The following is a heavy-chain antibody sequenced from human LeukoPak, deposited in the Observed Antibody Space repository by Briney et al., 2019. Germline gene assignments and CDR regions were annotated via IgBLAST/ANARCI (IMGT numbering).Heavy chain of an antibody. J-gene: IGHJ4*02. D-gene: IGHD3-10*01. V-gene: IGHV3-48*04. CDR2: ISSSGSTI. CDR1: GFTFSSYG. Sequence: GGSLRLSCAASGFTFSSYGMHWVRQAPGKGLEWVSYISSSGSTIYYADSVKGRFTISRDNAKNSLYLQMNSLRAEDTAVYYCARDLYQITMVRGGDTPYGYWGQGTLVTVSS. CDR3: ARDLYQITMVRGGDTPYGY.